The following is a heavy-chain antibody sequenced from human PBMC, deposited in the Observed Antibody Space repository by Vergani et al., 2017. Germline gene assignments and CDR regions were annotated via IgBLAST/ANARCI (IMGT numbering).Heavy chain of an antibody. J-gene: IGHJ4*02. CDR1: GFSLSNARMG. V-gene: IGHV2-26*01. CDR2: IFSNDEK. CDR3: ARTQAYGDYGYGGFDY. D-gene: IGHD4-17*01. Sequence: QVTLKESGPVLVKPTKTLTLTCTVSGFSLSNARMGVSWIRQPPGKALEWLAHIFSNDEKSYSTSLKSRLTISKDTSKSQVVLTMTNMDPVDTATYYCARTQAYGDYGYGGFDYWGQGTLVTVSS.